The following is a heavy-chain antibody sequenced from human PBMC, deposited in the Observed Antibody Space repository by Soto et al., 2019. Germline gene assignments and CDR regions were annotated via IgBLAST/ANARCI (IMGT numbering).Heavy chain of an antibody. D-gene: IGHD6-13*01. CDR3: ALGIAAAVFDY. Sequence: QLQLQESGPGLVKPSETLSLTCTVSGGSIGSSSYYWGWIRQPPGKGLEWIGSIYYSGSTYYNPSLKSRVTISVDTSKNQFSLKLSSVTAADTAVYYCALGIAAAVFDYWGQGTLVTVSS. V-gene: IGHV4-39*01. CDR2: IYYSGST. CDR1: GGSIGSSSYY. J-gene: IGHJ4*02.